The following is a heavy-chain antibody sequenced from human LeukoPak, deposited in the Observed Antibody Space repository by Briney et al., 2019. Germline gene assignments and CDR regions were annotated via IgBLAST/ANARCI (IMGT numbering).Heavy chain of an antibody. CDR1: GGTFSSYG. D-gene: IGHD6-13*01. CDR2: ISAYNGNT. CDR3: ARDYSSSWYARGLFDY. V-gene: IGHV1-18*01. J-gene: IGHJ4*02. Sequence: GASVKVSCKASGGTFSSYGISWVRQAPGQGLEWMGWISAYNGNTNYAQKLQGRVTMTTDTSTSTAYMELRSLRSDDTAVYYCARDYSSSWYARGLFDYWGQGTLVTVSS.